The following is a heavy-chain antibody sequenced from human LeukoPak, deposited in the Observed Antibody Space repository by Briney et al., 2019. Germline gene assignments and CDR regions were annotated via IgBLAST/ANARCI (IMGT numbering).Heavy chain of an antibody. CDR1: GFTVRTNY. D-gene: IGHD4-23*01. Sequence: GGSLRLSCAASGFTVRTNYMSWVRHAPGRGLEWVSVIYSGGSTYYADSVKDRFTISRDNSKNTLFLHMNSLRAEDTAVYYCARNFPTVVTSFDYWGQGTLVTVSS. CDR2: IYSGGST. J-gene: IGHJ4*02. CDR3: ARNFPTVVTSFDY. V-gene: IGHV3-66*01.